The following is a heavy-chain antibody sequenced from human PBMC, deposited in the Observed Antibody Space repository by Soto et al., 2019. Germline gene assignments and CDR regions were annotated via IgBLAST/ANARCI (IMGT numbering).Heavy chain of an antibody. CDR3: ASGSSWGGDGYAAFDY. D-gene: IGHD2-21*02. V-gene: IGHV4-30-4*01. CDR1: GGSISSGDYY. J-gene: IGHJ4*02. Sequence: PSETLSLTCTVSGGSISSGDYYWIWIRQPPGKGLEWIGYIYYSGSTYYNPSLKSRVTISVDTSKNQFSLKLSSVTAADTAVYYCASGSSWGGDGYAAFDYWGPGSRVTVSS. CDR2: IYYSGST.